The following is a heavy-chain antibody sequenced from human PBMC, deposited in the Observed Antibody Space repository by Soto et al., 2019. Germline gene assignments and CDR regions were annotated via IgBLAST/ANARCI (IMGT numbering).Heavy chain of an antibody. Sequence: GGSHRLSSTASGFNFGSYGMHWVRQAPGKGLEWVAVIWYDGSNKYYADSVKGRFTISRDNSKNTLYLQMNSLRAEDTAVYYCARDKGYALDYWGQGTLVTVSS. J-gene: IGHJ4*02. D-gene: IGHD2-2*01. CDR2: IWYDGSNK. CDR3: ARDKGYALDY. CDR1: GFNFGSYG. V-gene: IGHV3-33*01.